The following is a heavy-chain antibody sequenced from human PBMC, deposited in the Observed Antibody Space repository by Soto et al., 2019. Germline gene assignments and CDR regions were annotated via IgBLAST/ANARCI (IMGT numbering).Heavy chain of an antibody. V-gene: IGHV5-10-1*01. Sequence: PGESLQISCKGSGYSFTSYCISCVRQMPEKGLEWIGMIDPSDSYTNYSPSFQGHVTISADKSISTAYLQWSSLKASDTAMYYCARLKGVAVAYYYYYGMEVWGKGTSVTVSS. D-gene: IGHD6-19*01. CDR1: GYSFTSYC. CDR3: ARLKGVAVAYYYYYGMEV. CDR2: IDPSDSYT. J-gene: IGHJ6*04.